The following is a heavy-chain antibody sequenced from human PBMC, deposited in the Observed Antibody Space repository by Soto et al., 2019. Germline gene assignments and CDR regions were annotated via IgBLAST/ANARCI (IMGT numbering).Heavy chain of an antibody. D-gene: IGHD3-22*01. CDR1: GFTFSDFY. J-gene: IGHJ5*02. Sequence: QVQLVESGGGLVKPGGSLRLSCAGSGFTFSDFYMSWIRQAPGKGLEWLSYISSSASTIYYADSVKGRFTISRDNAKNSLYLQMNSLRAEDTAVYYCARDHYNDNGRGSFDPWGQGTLVTVSS. CDR3: ARDHYNDNGRGSFDP. V-gene: IGHV3-11*01. CDR2: ISSSASTI.